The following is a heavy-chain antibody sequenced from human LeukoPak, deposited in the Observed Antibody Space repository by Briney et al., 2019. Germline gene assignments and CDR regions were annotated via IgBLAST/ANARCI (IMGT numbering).Heavy chain of an antibody. J-gene: IGHJ4*02. D-gene: IGHD3-22*01. CDR3: ARAPYYDSSRGPVLFDY. Sequence: PGRSLRLSCAASGFTFSSYAMHWVRQAPGKGLEWVAVISYDGSNKYYADSVKGRFTISRDNSKNTLYLQMNSLRAEDTAVYYCARAPYYDSSRGPVLFDYWGQGTLVTVSS. CDR2: ISYDGSNK. CDR1: GFTFSSYA. V-gene: IGHV3-30-3*01.